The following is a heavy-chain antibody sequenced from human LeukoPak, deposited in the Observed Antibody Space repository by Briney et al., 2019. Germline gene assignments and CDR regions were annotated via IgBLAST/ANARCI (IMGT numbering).Heavy chain of an antibody. V-gene: IGHV3-30*03. J-gene: IGHJ4*02. CDR3: AREGNGAARFDY. Sequence: GRSLRLSCAASGFTFSSYGMHWVRQAPGKGLEWVAVISYDGSNKYYADSVKGRFTISRDNSKNTLYLQMNSLRAEDTAVYYCAREGNGAARFDYWGQGTLVTASS. CDR1: GFTFSSYG. D-gene: IGHD6-6*01. CDR2: ISYDGSNK.